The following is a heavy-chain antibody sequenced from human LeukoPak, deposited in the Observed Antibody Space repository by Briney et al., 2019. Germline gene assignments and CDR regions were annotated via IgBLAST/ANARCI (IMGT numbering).Heavy chain of an antibody. CDR2: IYYSGST. J-gene: IGHJ3*02. CDR1: GGSISSYY. CDR3: ARALRYCSGGSCDHDAFDI. Sequence: SETLSLTCTVSGGSISSYYWSWIRQPPGKGLEWIGYIYYSGSTNYTPSLKSRVTISVDTSKNQFSLKLSSVTAADTAVYYCARALRYCSGGSCDHDAFDIWGQGTMVTVSS. V-gene: IGHV4-59*01. D-gene: IGHD2-15*01.